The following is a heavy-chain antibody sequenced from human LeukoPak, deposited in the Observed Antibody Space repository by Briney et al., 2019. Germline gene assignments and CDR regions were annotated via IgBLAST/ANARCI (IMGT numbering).Heavy chain of an antibody. V-gene: IGHV3-23*01. CDR1: GFTFSDYS. CDR3: AKDKGWGYSAYDCYGMDV. CDR2: ISGTGDVS. Sequence: GGSLRLSCAASGFTFSDYSMRWVRQAPGKGLEWVSSISGTGDVSKYADSVKGRFTISRDNSKNTLYLKMNSLRAEDTAVYYCAKDKGWGYSAYDCYGMDVWGQGTTVTVSS. J-gene: IGHJ6*02. D-gene: IGHD1-26*01.